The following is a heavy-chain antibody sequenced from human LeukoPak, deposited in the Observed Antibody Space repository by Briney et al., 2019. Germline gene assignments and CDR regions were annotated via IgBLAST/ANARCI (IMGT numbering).Heavy chain of an antibody. CDR2: IDPNGNT. V-gene: IGHV4-39*07. CDR3: ARGRVSNDFWSGYSHNWFDP. J-gene: IGHJ5*02. Sequence: PSETLSLTCTLAGVSISRTTYYWAWIRQSPGRGLEWIGEIDPNGNTKYNPSLETRVTISLDTSKNQFSLRLGSVTAADTAVYYCARGRVSNDFWSGYSHNWFDPWGQGALVAVSS. D-gene: IGHD3-3*01. CDR1: GVSISRTTYY.